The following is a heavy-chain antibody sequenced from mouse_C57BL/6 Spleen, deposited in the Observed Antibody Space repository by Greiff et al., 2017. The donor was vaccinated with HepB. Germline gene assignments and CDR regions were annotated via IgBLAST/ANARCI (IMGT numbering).Heavy chain of an antibody. CDR1: GYTFTDYY. Sequence: VQLQQSGPELVKPGASVKISCKASGYTFTDYYINWVKQRPGQGLEWIGWIFPGSGSTYYNEKFKGKATLTVDKSSSTAYMLLSSLTSEDSAVYFCARNYYGNYDWYFDVWGTGTTVTVSS. V-gene: IGHV1-75*01. J-gene: IGHJ1*03. CDR3: ARNYYGNYDWYFDV. CDR2: IFPGSGST. D-gene: IGHD2-1*01.